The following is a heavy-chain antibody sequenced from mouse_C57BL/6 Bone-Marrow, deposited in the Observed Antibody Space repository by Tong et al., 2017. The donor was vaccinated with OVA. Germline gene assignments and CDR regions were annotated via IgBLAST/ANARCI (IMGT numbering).Heavy chain of an antibody. V-gene: IGHV1-81*01. D-gene: IGHD1-1*01. CDR1: GYTFTSYG. CDR3: ASPYGSSYDYAMDY. Sequence: VQLQESGAELARPGASVKLSCKASGYTFTSYGISWVKQRTGQGLEWIGEIYPRSGNTYYNEKFKGKATLTADKSSSTAYMELRSLTSEDSAVYFCASPYGSSYDYAMDYWGQGTTLTVSS. CDR2: IYPRSGNT. J-gene: IGHJ2*01.